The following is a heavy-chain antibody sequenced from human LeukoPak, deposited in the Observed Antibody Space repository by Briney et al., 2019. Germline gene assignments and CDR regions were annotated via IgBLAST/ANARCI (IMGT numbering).Heavy chain of an antibody. CDR3: AKAESLIAAAGIDY. V-gene: IGHV3-9*01. CDR1: GFTFDDYA. CDR2: SSWNSGSI. J-gene: IGHJ4*02. D-gene: IGHD6-13*01. Sequence: PGGSLRLSCAASGFTFDDYAMHWVRQAPGKGLELVSGSSWNSGSIGYSDSVKGRFTISRANAKNSLYLQMNSLRAAATDLYYCAKAESLIAAAGIDYWGQGPLVTVSS.